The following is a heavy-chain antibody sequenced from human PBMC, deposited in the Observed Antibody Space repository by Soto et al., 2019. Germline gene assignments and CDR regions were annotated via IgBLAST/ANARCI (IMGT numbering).Heavy chain of an antibody. CDR3: ASEAIAAAAVYGMDV. CDR2: INAGNGNT. V-gene: IGHV1-3*05. D-gene: IGHD6-13*01. J-gene: IGHJ6*02. Sequence: QVQLVQSGAEEKKPRASVKVSCKASGYTFTSYAMHWVRQAPGQRLEWMGWINAGNGNTKYSQKFQDRVTITRDTSASTAYMELSSLRSEDTAVYYCASEAIAAAAVYGMDVWGQGTTVTVSS. CDR1: GYTFTSYA.